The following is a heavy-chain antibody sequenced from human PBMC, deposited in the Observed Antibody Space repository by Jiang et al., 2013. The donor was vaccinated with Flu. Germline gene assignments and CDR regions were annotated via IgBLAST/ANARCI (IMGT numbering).Heavy chain of an antibody. CDR2: IYPGDSDT. Sequence: MGIIYPGDSDTRYSPSFQGQVTISADKSISTAYLQWSSLKASDTAMYYCAGPNQSLDDAFDIWGQGTMVTVSS. J-gene: IGHJ3*02. D-gene: IGHD3-3*02. CDR3: AGPNQSLDDAFDI. V-gene: IGHV5-51*01.